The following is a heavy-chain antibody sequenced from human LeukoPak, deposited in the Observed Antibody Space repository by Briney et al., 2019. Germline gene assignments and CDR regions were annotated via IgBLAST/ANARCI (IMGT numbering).Heavy chain of an antibody. CDR3: ARDLSGVTGYTYGRGIDY. J-gene: IGHJ4*02. CDR1: GFTFSSYG. V-gene: IGHV3-7*01. Sequence: GGSLRLSCAASGFTFSSYGMHWVRQAPGKGLEWVANIKKDGSEKYYVDSVKGRFTISRDNAKTSLYLQMNSQRAEDTAVYYCARDLSGVTGYTYGRGIDYWGQGTLVTVSS. CDR2: IKKDGSEK. D-gene: IGHD5-18*01.